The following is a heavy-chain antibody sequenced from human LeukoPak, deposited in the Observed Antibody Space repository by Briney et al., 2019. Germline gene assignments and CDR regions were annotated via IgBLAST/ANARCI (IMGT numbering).Heavy chain of an antibody. CDR2: IKQDGSEK. CDR1: GFTFSSNW. D-gene: IGHD6-13*01. V-gene: IGHV3-7*01. Sequence: GGSLRLSCAASGFTFSSNWMSWVRKAPGKGLEWVANIKQDGSEKYYVDSVKGRFTISRDNAKNSLYLQMNSLRAEDTAVYYCATPAAGPGAEYSLYWGQGTLVIVSS. J-gene: IGHJ1*01. CDR3: ATPAAGPGAEYSLY.